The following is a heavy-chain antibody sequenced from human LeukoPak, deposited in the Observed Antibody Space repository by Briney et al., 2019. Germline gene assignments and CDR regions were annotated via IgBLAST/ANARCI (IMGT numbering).Heavy chain of an antibody. D-gene: IGHD6-13*01. J-gene: IGHJ4*02. CDR3: ARGGREAAAGLGVDF. Sequence: HPGGSLRLSCSASGFTFSIYEMNWVRQAPGKGLEWVAVIWFDGGNKYYADSVKGRFTISRDNSKNTLNLQMNSLRAEDTALYYCARGGREAAAGLGVDFWGQGTLVTVSS. CDR2: IWFDGGNK. V-gene: IGHV3-33*08. CDR1: GFTFSIYE.